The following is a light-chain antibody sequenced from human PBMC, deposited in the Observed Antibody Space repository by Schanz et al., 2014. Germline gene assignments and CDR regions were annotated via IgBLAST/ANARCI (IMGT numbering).Light chain of an antibody. V-gene: IGKV3D-20*02. J-gene: IGKJ3*01. CDR2: GAS. CDR1: QSVSSSY. Sequence: EIVMTQSPATLSVSPGERATLSCRASQSVSSSYLAWYQQRPGQAPRLLIYGASSRATGIPDRFFGSGSGTDFTLTISRLEPEDFAVYYCQQRSNWLFTFGPGTKVVIK. CDR3: QQRSNWLFT.